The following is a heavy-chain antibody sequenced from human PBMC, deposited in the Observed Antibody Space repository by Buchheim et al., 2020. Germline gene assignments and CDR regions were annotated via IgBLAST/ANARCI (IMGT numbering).Heavy chain of an antibody. CDR3: AKTGAQGYLEY. CDR1: GASISSRNW. J-gene: IGHJ4*02. D-gene: IGHD6-13*01. Sequence: QVQLQESGPGLVKPSGTLSLTCSVSGASISSRNWWTWVRQSPGKGLEWIGEIYQSGTTNSNPSLKSRVTISMDKSKNQFSFKVNSVTAADTAVFYCAKTGAQGYLEYWGQG. CDR2: IYQSGTT. V-gene: IGHV4-4*02.